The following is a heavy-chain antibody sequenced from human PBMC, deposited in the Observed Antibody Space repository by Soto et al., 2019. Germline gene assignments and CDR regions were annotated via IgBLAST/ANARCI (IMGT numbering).Heavy chain of an antibody. V-gene: IGHV5-51*01. CDR2: IYPGDYDT. J-gene: IGHJ6*02. CDR1: GYSFTSYW. Sequence: PGESLKISCKGSGYSFTSYWIGWVRQMPGKGLEWMGIIYPGDYDTRYSPTFQGQVTISADKSISTAYLQWSSLKASDTAMYYCARTSAAVKYYYGMDVWGQGTTVTVSS. D-gene: IGHD6-13*01. CDR3: ARTSAAVKYYYGMDV.